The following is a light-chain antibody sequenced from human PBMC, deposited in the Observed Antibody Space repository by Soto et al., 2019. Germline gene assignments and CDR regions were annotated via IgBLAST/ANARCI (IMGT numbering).Light chain of an antibody. V-gene: IGKV3-20*01. CDR2: GAS. CDR1: QSVRSN. Sequence: EIVMTQSPATLSVSPGERATLSCRASQSVRSNLAWYQQKPGQSPRLLIYGASTRATGIPDRFSGSGSGTDFTLTISRLEPEDFALYYCQHYGRSPITFGQGTRLEIK. CDR3: QHYGRSPIT. J-gene: IGKJ5*01.